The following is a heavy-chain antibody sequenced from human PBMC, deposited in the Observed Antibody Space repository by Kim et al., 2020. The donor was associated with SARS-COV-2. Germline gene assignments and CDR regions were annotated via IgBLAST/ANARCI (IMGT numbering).Heavy chain of an antibody. CDR2: ISAYNGNT. CDR1: GYTFTSYG. D-gene: IGHD3-3*01. V-gene: IGHV1-18*01. CDR3: ARVKRSDFWSGYTSAYYYMDV. J-gene: IGHJ6*03. Sequence: ASVKVSCKASGYTFTSYGISWVRQAPGQGLEWMGWISAYNGNTNYAQKLQGRVTMTTDTSTSTAYMELRSLRSDDTAVYYCARVKRSDFWSGYTSAYYYMDVWGKGTPVTVSS.